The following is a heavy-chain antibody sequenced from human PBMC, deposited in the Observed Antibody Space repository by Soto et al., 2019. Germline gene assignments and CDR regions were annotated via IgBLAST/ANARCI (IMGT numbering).Heavy chain of an antibody. CDR1: GFTFSSYA. CDR2: LSYDGANN. V-gene: IGHV3-30-3*01. Sequence: QVQLVESGGGVVQPGRSLRLSCAASGFTFSSYAMHWVRQAPAKGLGGWAVLSYDGANNYYADSVKGRFTISRDNSKNTLYLQMNSLRAEDTAVYYCARYGVVAVAGYIDYYYGMDVWGQGTTVTVSS. D-gene: IGHD6-19*01. CDR3: ARYGVVAVAGYIDYYYGMDV. J-gene: IGHJ6*02.